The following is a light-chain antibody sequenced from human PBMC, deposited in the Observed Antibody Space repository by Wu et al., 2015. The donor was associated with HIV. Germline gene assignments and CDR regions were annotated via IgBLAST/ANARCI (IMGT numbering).Light chain of an antibody. CDR2: SAS. V-gene: IGKV3-20*01. CDR3: QQYGSSPWT. CDR1: QSVSSSY. J-gene: IGKJ1*01. Sequence: EIVLTQSPGTLSLSPGERATLSCRASQSVSSSYLAWYQQKPGQAPRLLIYSASKRATGIPDRFIDSGSGTDFTLTISRLEPEDSAVYYCQQYGSSPWTFGQGTKVEIK.